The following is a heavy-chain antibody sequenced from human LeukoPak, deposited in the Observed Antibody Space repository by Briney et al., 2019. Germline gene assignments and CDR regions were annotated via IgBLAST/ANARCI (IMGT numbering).Heavy chain of an antibody. Sequence: GGSLRLSCAASGFIFTNCFMSWVRQAPGKGLEWVASIKHDGSEKYYVDSVRGRFTISRDNTMNSLYPQMSSLRAEDTAVYYCATDRGWRTSGYYLYYFEYWGQGTLVTYSS. CDR2: IKHDGSEK. J-gene: IGHJ4*02. D-gene: IGHD3-3*01. V-gene: IGHV3-7*01. CDR1: GFIFTNCF. CDR3: ATDRGWRTSGYYLYYFEY.